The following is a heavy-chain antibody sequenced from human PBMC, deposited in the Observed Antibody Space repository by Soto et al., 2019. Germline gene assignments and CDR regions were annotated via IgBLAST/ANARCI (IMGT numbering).Heavy chain of an antibody. CDR3: ARDYDSSGYPRYYFDY. Sequence: GGSLRLSCAASGFTFSSYGMHWVRQAPGKGLEWVALIWSDGSTKFYTDSVRGRVTISRDNSKNTLYLQMNSLRAEDTAVYYCARDYDSSGYPRYYFDYWGQGTLVTVSS. V-gene: IGHV3-33*08. D-gene: IGHD3-22*01. CDR1: GFTFSSYG. CDR2: IWSDGSTK. J-gene: IGHJ4*02.